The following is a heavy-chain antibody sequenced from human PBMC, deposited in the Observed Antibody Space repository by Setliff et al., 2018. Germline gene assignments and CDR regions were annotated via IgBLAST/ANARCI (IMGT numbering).Heavy chain of an antibody. CDR3: ARGHTSMAP. CDR1: GFTFSNYG. CDR2: ISTSGSTI. Sequence: PGGSLRLSCAASGFTFSNYGMTWVRQAPGKGLEWISCISTSGSTIYYADSVKGRFSISRDNAKNSLHLQMNSLRAEDTAVYYCARGHTSMAPWGQGTLVTVSS. D-gene: IGHD5-18*01. J-gene: IGHJ5*02. V-gene: IGHV3-48*04.